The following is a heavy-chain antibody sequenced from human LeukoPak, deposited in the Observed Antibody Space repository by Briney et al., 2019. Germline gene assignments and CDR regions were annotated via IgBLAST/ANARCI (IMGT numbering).Heavy chain of an antibody. D-gene: IGHD2-2*02. V-gene: IGHV5-51*01. Sequence: PGESLKISCKGSGYSFTSYWIGWVRQMPGKGLEWMGIIYPGDSDTRYSPSFQGQVTISADKSISTAYLQWSSLKASGTAMYYCARLKTSYCSSTSCYNFDYWGQGTLVTVSS. CDR3: ARLKTSYCSSTSCYNFDY. CDR1: GYSFTSYW. CDR2: IYPGDSDT. J-gene: IGHJ4*02.